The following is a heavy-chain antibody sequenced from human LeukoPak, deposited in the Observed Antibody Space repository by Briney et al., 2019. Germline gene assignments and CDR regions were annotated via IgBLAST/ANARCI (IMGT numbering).Heavy chain of an antibody. V-gene: IGHV4-34*01. D-gene: IGHD5-24*01. Sequence: SETLSLTCAVYGGSFSGYYWSWIRQPPGKGLEWIGEINHSGSTNYNPSLKSRVTISVDTSKNQFSQKLSSVTAADTAVYYCARGPRWLQSVSRSGYFDLWGRGTLVTVSS. CDR3: ARGPRWLQSVSRSGYFDL. J-gene: IGHJ2*01. CDR2: INHSGST. CDR1: GGSFSGYY.